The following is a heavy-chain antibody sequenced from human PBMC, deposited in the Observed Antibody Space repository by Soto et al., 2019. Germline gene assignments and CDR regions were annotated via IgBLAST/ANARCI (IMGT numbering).Heavy chain of an antibody. CDR1: GGSISSYY. Sequence: KTSETLSLTCTVSGGSISSYYWSWIRQPPGKGLEWIGYIYYSGSTNYNPSLKSRVTISVDTSKNQFSLKLSSVTAADTAVYYCARLYYDFWSGYFNWFDPWSQGTLVTVSS. V-gene: IGHV4-59*01. J-gene: IGHJ5*02. CDR3: ARLYYDFWSGYFNWFDP. CDR2: IYYSGST. D-gene: IGHD3-3*01.